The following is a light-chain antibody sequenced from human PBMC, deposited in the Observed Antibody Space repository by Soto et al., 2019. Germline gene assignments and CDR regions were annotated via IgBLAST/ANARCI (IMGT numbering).Light chain of an antibody. V-gene: IGKV1-39*01. CDR2: AAS. Sequence: DIQVTQSPSSLSASVGESVTLSCKTSQRVDSDIPWYQHKPGKAPKLLIYAASTLPDGVPSRFSGGGSGTAFTLIITGLQPGDSATYYCQQTYTSVATFGEGTKVEVK. CDR3: QQTYTSVAT. J-gene: IGKJ4*01. CDR1: QRVDSD.